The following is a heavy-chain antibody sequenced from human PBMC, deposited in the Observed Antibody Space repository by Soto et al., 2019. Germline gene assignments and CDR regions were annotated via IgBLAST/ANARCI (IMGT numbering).Heavy chain of an antibody. V-gene: IGHV3-30*18. Sequence: GGSLRLSCAASGFTFNSYGIHWVRQAPGKGLEWVAGVSYDGSKEYYTESVRGRFTISRDNSRNTLDLQMNSLRAEDTAVYFCAEDTYYHDSSGYYVFDCWGQGTLVTVSS. CDR3: AEDTYYHDSSGYYVFDC. CDR2: VSYDGSKE. CDR1: GFTFNSYG. D-gene: IGHD3-22*01. J-gene: IGHJ4*02.